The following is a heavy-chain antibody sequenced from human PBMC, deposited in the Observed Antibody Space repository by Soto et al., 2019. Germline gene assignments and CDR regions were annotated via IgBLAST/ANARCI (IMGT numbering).Heavy chain of an antibody. CDR1: GFTFSSYA. D-gene: IGHD3-16*01. CDR3: EKDRLLGYFDY. V-gene: IGHV3-23*01. CDR2: ISGNGGST. J-gene: IGHJ4*02. Sequence: GGSLRLSCAASGFTFSSYAMSWVRQAPGKGLEWVSAISGNGGSTYYADSVKGRFTISRDNSKNTLYLQMNSLRAEDTAVYYCEKDRLLGYFDYWGQGTLVTVSS.